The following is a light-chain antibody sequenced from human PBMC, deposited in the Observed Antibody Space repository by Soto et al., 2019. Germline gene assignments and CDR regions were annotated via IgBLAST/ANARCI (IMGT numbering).Light chain of an antibody. CDR1: QAVTSKF. CDR2: GAS. V-gene: IGKV3-20*01. J-gene: IGKJ4*01. Sequence: EIVLTQSPGTLSLSPGDEATLSCKASQAVTSKFLAWYQQKPGQPPRLLILGASTRATGIADRFSCSGSGTDVTLTISRLEPEEVAVYYCQQYGASLLTFGGGTNVEI. CDR3: QQYGASLLT.